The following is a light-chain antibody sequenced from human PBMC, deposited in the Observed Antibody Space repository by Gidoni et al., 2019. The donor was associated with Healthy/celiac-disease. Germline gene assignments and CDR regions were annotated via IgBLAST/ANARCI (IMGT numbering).Light chain of an antibody. CDR2: WAS. CDR3: QQYYSTPYT. CDR1: QSVLYSSNNKNY. Sequence: TVLTHSPDPLAVSLGERATINCKSSQSVLYSSNNKNYLAWYQQKPGQPPKLLIYWASTRESGVPDRFSGSGSGTDFTLTISSLQAEDVAVYYCQQYYSTPYTFGQGTKLEIK. J-gene: IGKJ2*01. V-gene: IGKV4-1*01.